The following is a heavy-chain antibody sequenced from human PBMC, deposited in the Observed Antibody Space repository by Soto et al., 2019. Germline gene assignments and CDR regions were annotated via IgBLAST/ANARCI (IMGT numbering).Heavy chain of an antibody. CDR1: GFTFSSYA. J-gene: IGHJ5*02. V-gene: IGHV3-23*01. CDR2: ISGSGGDT. D-gene: IGHD2-21*02. Sequence: GGSLRLSCAASGFTFSSYAVSWVRQAPGKGLEWVSAISGSGGDTYYADSVKARFTISRDNSKNTLYLQMNSLRTEDTAVYYSARGGGGGDSGVDHWGQGTLVTVSS. CDR3: ARGGGGGDSGVDH.